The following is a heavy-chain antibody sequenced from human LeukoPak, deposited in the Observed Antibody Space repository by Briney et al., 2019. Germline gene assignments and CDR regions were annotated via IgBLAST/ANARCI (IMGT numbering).Heavy chain of an antibody. CDR3: ARVEGSSWDFDY. Sequence: ASVKVSCKPSGYTFTGYYMHWVRQAPGQGLEWMGWINPKSGGTNYAQKFQGRVTMTRDTSISTAYMELSRLRSDDTAVYYCARVEGSSWDFDYWGQGTLVTGPS. V-gene: IGHV1-2*02. D-gene: IGHD6-13*01. CDR1: GYTFTGYY. CDR2: INPKSGGT. J-gene: IGHJ4*02.